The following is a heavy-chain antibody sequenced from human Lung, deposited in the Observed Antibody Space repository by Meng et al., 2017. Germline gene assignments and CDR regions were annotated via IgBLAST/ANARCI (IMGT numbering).Heavy chain of an antibody. D-gene: IGHD6-13*01. V-gene: IGHV1-2*06. CDR3: ARDEDISAAGKLFGDY. J-gene: IGHJ4*02. CDR1: GYTFAAYW. Sequence: GQLVQSGPEVKKPGASVKLSCKPSGYTFAAYWIHWLRQAPGQGLEWMGRIDPNNDHTQYAQNFQGRVTMTSDTSISTVYMELNGLRSDDTAVYYCARDEDISAAGKLFGDYWGQGTLVTSPQ. CDR2: IDPNNDHT.